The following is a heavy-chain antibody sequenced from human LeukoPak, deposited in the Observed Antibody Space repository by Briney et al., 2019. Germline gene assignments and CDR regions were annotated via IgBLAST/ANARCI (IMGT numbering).Heavy chain of an antibody. D-gene: IGHD6-13*01. Sequence: GESLKISCKGSGYSFSSYWIGWVRQMPGKGLEWMGIIYPGDSDTRYSPSFQGQVTISADKSISTAYLQWSSLKASDTAMYYCARLLRNIAAAVYYFDYWGQGTLVTVSS. V-gene: IGHV5-51*01. CDR2: IYPGDSDT. CDR1: GYSFSSYW. J-gene: IGHJ4*02. CDR3: ARLLRNIAAAVYYFDY.